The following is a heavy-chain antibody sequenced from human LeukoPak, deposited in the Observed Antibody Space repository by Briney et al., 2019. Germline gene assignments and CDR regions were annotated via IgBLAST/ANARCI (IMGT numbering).Heavy chain of an antibody. CDR2: INHSGST. J-gene: IGHJ4*02. V-gene: IGHV4-34*01. CDR1: GGSFSGYY. CDR3: ATPTDYDSSVGY. Sequence: PSETLSLTCAVYGGSFSGYYWSWIRQPPVKGLEWIGEINHSGSTNYNPSLRTRLTMSVDTSRSQFSLNLNSVTAADTAVYYCATPTDYDSSVGYWGQGTLVTVSS. D-gene: IGHD3-22*01.